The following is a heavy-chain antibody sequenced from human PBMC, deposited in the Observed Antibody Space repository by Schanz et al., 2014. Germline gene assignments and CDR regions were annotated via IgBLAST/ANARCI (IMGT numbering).Heavy chain of an antibody. D-gene: IGHD6-19*01. CDR2: IIPILGIA. V-gene: IGHV1-69*02. CDR3: ARGGYSSGWYDRDIARIDY. CDR1: GGTFNSYT. Sequence: QVQLVQSGAEVKKPGSSMKVSCKASGGTFNSYTINWVRQAPGQGLEWMGRIIPILGIANYAQKFQGRVTITADRSTSAAYMELRSLRSDDAAVYYCARGGYSSGWYDRDIARIDYWGQGTLVTVSS. J-gene: IGHJ4*03.